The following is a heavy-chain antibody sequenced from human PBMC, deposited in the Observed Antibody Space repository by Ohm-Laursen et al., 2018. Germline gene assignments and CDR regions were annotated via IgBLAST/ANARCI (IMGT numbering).Heavy chain of an antibody. J-gene: IGHJ4*02. CDR1: GFTFSSYS. V-gene: IGHV3-21*01. CDR2: ISSSSSYI. D-gene: IGHD6-13*01. CDR3: AGRIAAAGTPTFDY. Sequence: SLRLSCAASGFTFSSYSMNWVRQAPGKGLEWVSSISSSSSYIYYADSVKGRFTISRDNAKNSLYLQMNSLRAEDTAVYYCAGRIAAAGTPTFDYWGQGTLVTVSS.